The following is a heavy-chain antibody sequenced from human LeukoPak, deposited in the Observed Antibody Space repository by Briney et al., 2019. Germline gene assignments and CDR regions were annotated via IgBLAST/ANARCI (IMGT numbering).Heavy chain of an antibody. J-gene: IGHJ3*02. CDR2: IYYSGST. CDR3: ARGRLRWLTQEFDAFDI. V-gene: IGHV4-30-4*01. D-gene: IGHD4-23*01. CDR1: GGSISSGDYY. Sequence: SQTLSLTCTVSGGSISSGDYYWSWIRQPPGKGLEWIGYIYYSGSTYYNPSLKSRVTISVDTSKNQFSLKLSSVTAADTAVYYCARGRLRWLTQEFDAFDIWGQGTMVTVSS.